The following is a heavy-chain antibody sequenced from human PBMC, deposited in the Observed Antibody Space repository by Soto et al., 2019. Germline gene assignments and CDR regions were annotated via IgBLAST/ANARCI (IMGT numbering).Heavy chain of an antibody. CDR1: GFTFSSYW. V-gene: IGHV3-74*01. CDR3: RVYDILTGYYAPPFDY. D-gene: IGHD3-9*01. CDR2: INSDGSST. J-gene: IGHJ4*02. Sequence: EVQLVESGGGLVQPGGSLRLSCAASGFTFSSYWMHWVRQAPGKGLVWVSRINSDGSSTSYADSVKGRFTISRDNAKNTLYLQMNSLRAEDTAVYYCRVYDILTGYYAPPFDYWVQGTLVTVSS.